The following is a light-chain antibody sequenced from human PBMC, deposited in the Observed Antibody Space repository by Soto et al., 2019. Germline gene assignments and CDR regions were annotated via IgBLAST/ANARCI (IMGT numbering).Light chain of an antibody. CDR3: QVLDVDSYHVV. CDR1: VIGSKS. J-gene: IGLJ3*02. CDR2: NDG. Sequence: SYELPQSPSVSVAPGQTARLACGGNVIGSKSGHWYQRKPGQAPVLVVYNDGDRPSGIPERFSGSNSGNTATLTISSVAGGDEADYYCQVLDVDSYHVVFGGGSKLTVL. V-gene: IGLV3-21*02.